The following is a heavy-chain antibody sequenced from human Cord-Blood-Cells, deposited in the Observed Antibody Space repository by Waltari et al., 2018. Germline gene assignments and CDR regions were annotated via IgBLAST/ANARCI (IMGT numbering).Heavy chain of an antibody. CDR2: ISSSSSYI. CDR3: AIDSGDYVWGSYRYFDY. D-gene: IGHD3-16*02. J-gene: IGHJ4*02. Sequence: EVQLVESGGGLVKPGGSLRLSCAASGFTFSSYSMNWVRQAPGKGLGWVSSISSSSSYIYYADSVKGRFTISRDNAKNSLYLQMNSLRAEDTAVYYCAIDSGDYVWGSYRYFDYWGQGTLVTVSS. CDR1: GFTFSSYS. V-gene: IGHV3-21*01.